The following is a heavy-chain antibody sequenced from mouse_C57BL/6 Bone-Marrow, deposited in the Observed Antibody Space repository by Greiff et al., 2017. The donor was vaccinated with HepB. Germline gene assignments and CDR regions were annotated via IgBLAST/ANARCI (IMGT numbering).Heavy chain of an antibody. D-gene: IGHD1-1*01. Sequence: VQLQQSGPELVKPGASVKISCKASGYSFTSYYIHWVKQRPGQGLEWIGWIYPGSGNTKYNEKFKGKATLTADTSSSTAYMQLSSLTSEDSAVYYCARSRYYGSSYDYAMDYWGQGTSVTVSS. CDR2: IYPGSGNT. CDR1: GYSFTSYY. CDR3: ARSRYYGSSYDYAMDY. V-gene: IGHV1-66*01. J-gene: IGHJ4*01.